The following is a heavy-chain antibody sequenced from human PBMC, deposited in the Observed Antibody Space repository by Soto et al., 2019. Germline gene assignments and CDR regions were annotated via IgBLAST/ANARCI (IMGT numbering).Heavy chain of an antibody. CDR2: ISGSGGST. CDR3: AKVPVGATGRFDY. Sequence: EVQLLESGGGLVQPGGSLRLSCAGSGFTFSNYAMSWVRQAPGKGLAWVSAISGSGGSTYYADSVKGRFTISRDNSKNTLYLQMNSLRAEDTALYYCAKVPVGATGRFDYWGQGTVVTVSS. CDR1: GFTFSNYA. D-gene: IGHD1-26*01. J-gene: IGHJ4*02. V-gene: IGHV3-23*01.